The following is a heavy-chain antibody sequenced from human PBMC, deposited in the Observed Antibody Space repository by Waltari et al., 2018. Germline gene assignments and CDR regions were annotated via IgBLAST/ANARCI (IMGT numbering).Heavy chain of an antibody. V-gene: IGHV1-69-2*01. CDR1: GYPFTDYY. CDR2: VDPEDGET. J-gene: IGHJ3*02. CDR3: ATDPSQYCGGDCPFGAFDI. Sequence: EVQLVQSGAEVKKPGATVKISCKASGYPFTDYYMHWVQQAPGTGLEWMGRVDPEDGETIYAEKFQGRVTITADTSTDTAYMELSSLRSEDTAVYYCATDPSQYCGGDCPFGAFDIWGQGTMVTVSS. D-gene: IGHD2-21*01.